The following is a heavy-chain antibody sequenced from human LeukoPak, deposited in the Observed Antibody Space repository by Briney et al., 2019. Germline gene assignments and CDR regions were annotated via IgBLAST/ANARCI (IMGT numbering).Heavy chain of an antibody. CDR2: ISGSGSNT. J-gene: IGHJ3*02. CDR1: GFAFSTYA. D-gene: IGHD4-23*01. CDR3: AKDYGGFYGGKGVNAFDI. Sequence: GGSLRLSCAASGFAFSTYAMSWVRQAPGKGLEWVSSISGSGSNTYYADSVKGQFTISRASSKNTLYLQMSSLRAEDTAVYYCAKDYGGFYGGKGVNAFDIWGQGTMVTVSS. V-gene: IGHV3-23*01.